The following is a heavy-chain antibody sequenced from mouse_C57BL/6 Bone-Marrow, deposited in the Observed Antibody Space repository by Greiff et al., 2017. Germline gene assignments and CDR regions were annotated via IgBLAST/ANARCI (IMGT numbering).Heavy chain of an antibody. Sequence: VQLQQSGPELVKPGASVKISCKASGYTFTDYYMNWVKPSHGKSLEWIGDINPNNGGTSYNQKCKGKATLTVDKYSSTAYMELRSLTSEDSAVYYCARSRTAYYYGSSYDWYFDVWGTGTTVTVSS. D-gene: IGHD1-1*01. CDR3: ARSRTAYYYGSSYDWYFDV. V-gene: IGHV1-26*01. CDR1: GYTFTDYY. J-gene: IGHJ1*03. CDR2: INPNNGGT.